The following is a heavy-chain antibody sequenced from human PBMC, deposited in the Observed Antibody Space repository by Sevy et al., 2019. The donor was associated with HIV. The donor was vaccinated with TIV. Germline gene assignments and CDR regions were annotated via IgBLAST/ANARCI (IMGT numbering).Heavy chain of an antibody. Sequence: GGSLRLSCAASGFTFSIYSMTWVRQAPGKGLEWVSNIYSDGRTYYADSVRGRFTISRDTSKNTVYLEMKSLRAEDTAVYYCTREDIVLGEDNYYGMDVWGHGTTVTVSS. CDR1: GFTFSIYS. CDR3: TREDIVLGEDNYYGMDV. J-gene: IGHJ6*02. CDR2: IYSDGRT. V-gene: IGHV3-53*01. D-gene: IGHD2-15*01.